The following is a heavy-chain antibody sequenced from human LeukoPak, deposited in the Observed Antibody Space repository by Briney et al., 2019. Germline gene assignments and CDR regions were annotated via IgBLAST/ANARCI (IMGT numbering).Heavy chain of an antibody. J-gene: IGHJ4*02. CDR3: ARAADFYFDY. V-gene: IGHV3-23*01. CDR1: RVTFSSYA. Sequence: GGSLRLSCAASRVTFSSYAISWVRQAPGQGLEWVSGISNSGGSRNYADSVKGRFTISRDNAKNSLYLQMNSLRAEDTAVYYCARAADFYFDYWGQGTLVTVSS. D-gene: IGHD3/OR15-3a*01. CDR2: ISNSGGSR.